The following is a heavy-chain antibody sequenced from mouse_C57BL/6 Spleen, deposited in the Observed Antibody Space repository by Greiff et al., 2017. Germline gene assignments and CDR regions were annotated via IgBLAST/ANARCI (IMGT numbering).Heavy chain of an antibody. J-gene: IGHJ3*01. V-gene: IGHV1-62-2*01. CDR3: AVGDGYYEPFAD. CDR2: FYPGSGSI. D-gene: IGHD2-3*01. Sequence: QVHVKQSGAELVKPGASVKLSCKASGYTFTEYTIHWVKQRSGQGLEWIGWFYPGSGSIKYNEKFKDKATLTADKSSSTVYMALSRLTSEDSAVYFCAVGDGYYEPFADWGQGTLVTVSA. CDR1: GYTFTEYT.